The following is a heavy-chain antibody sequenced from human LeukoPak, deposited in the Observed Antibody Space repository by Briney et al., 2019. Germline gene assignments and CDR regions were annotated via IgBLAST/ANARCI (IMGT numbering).Heavy chain of an antibody. D-gene: IGHD3-22*01. CDR2: IYYSGST. Sequence: PSETLSLTCAVYGGSFSGYYWSWIRQPPGKGLEWIGSIYYSGSTYYNPSLKSRVTISVDTSKNQFSLKLSSVTAADTAVYYCAITYDSSGYLTYDAFDIWGQGTMVTVSS. V-gene: IGHV4-34*01. J-gene: IGHJ3*02. CDR1: GGSFSGYY. CDR3: AITYDSSGYLTYDAFDI.